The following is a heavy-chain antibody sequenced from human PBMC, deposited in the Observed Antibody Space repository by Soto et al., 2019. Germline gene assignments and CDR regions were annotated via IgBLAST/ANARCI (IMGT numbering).Heavy chain of an antibody. CDR3: TTGYGGNSGSFDY. D-gene: IGHD2-21*02. V-gene: IGHV3-15*01. J-gene: IGHJ4*02. CDR1: GFTFSNAW. Sequence: GGSLRLSCAASGFTFSNAWMSWVRQAPGKGLEWVGRIKSKTDGGTTDYAAPVKGRFTISRDDSKNTLYLQMNSLKTEDTAVYYCTTGYGGNSGSFDYWGQGTLVTVSS. CDR2: IKSKTDGGTT.